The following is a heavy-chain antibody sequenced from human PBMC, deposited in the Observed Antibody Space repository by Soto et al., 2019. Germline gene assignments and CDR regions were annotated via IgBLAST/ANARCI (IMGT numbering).Heavy chain of an antibody. D-gene: IGHD3-16*01. Sequence: SETLSLTCTVSAASFSKYCWTWIRQPPGKGLEWIGYIYFNGNTKYNPSLEGRLTISIDTSKKEFSLKLTSVTAADAAVYYCASVTFGGIVLAHWGQGTLVTVSS. CDR3: ASVTFGGIVLAH. V-gene: IGHV4-59*01. CDR2: IYFNGNT. J-gene: IGHJ4*02. CDR1: AASFSKYC.